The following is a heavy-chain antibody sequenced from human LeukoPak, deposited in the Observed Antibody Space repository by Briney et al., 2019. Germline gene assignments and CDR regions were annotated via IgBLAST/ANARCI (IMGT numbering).Heavy chain of an antibody. J-gene: IGHJ6*03. CDR1: GFTFSSYA. V-gene: IGHV3-23*01. D-gene: IGHD6-6*01. CDR2: ISGSGGST. CDR3: ARGIRYSSSIYYMDV. Sequence: PGGSLRLSCAASGFTFSSYAMSWVRQAPGKGLEWVSAISGSGGSTYYADSVKGRFTISRDNAKNSLYLQMNSLRAEDTAVYYCARGIRYSSSIYYMDVWGKGTTVTVSS.